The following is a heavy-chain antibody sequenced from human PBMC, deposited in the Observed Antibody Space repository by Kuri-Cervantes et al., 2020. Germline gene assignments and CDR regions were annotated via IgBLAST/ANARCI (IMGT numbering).Heavy chain of an antibody. CDR1: GFTVNSNY. D-gene: IGHD2-2*01. CDR3: ARDTYQVAIDH. V-gene: IGHV3-53*01. CDR2: ISSGGST. J-gene: IGHJ4*02. Sequence: GGSLRLSCAASGFTVNSNYMSWVRQAPGKGLEWVSLISSGGSTYHADSVKGRFTISRDHSKNTLYLQMSSLRAEDTAVYYCARDTYQVAIDHWGQGTLVTVSS.